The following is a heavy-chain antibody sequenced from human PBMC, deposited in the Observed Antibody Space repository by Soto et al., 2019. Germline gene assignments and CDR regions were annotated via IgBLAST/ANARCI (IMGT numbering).Heavy chain of an antibody. V-gene: IGHV4-61*01. CDR2: IYYSGST. J-gene: IGHJ6*02. D-gene: IGHD6-19*01. CDR1: GGSVSSGSYY. Sequence: SETLSLTCTVSGGSVSSGSYYWSWIRQPPGKGLEWIGYIYYSGSTNYNPSLKSRVTISVDTSKNQFSLKLSSVTAADTAVYYCARDYSSGWYDYYYYGMDVWGQGTTVTVSS. CDR3: ARDYSSGWYDYYYYGMDV.